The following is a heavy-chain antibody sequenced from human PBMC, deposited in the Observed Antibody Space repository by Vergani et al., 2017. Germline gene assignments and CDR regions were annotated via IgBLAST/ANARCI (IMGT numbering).Heavy chain of an antibody. CDR3: ARELSLNWFDP. CDR1: GFTFSSYG. J-gene: IGHJ5*02. D-gene: IGHD3-16*02. Sequence: QVQLVESGGGVVQPGRSLRLSCAASGFTFSSYGMHWVRQAPGKGLEWVAVISYDGSNKYYADSVKGRFTISRDNAKNSLYLQMNSLRAEDTAVYYCARELSLNWFDPWGQGTLVTVSS. V-gene: IGHV3-30*03. CDR2: ISYDGSNK.